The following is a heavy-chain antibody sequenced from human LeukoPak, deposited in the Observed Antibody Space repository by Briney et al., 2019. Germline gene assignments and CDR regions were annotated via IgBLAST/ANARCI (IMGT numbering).Heavy chain of an antibody. CDR1: GYTFTSYG. CDR3: ARGGDRVAADYFDY. J-gene: IGHJ4*02. D-gene: IGHD6-19*01. V-gene: IGHV1-18*01. CDR2: ISAYNGNT. Sequence: ASVKVSCKASGYTFTSYGISWVRQAPGQGLEWVGWISAYNGNTNFAQKLQGRVTMTTDTSTSTAYMELRSLRSDDTAVYYCARGGDRVAADYFDYWGQGTLVTVSS.